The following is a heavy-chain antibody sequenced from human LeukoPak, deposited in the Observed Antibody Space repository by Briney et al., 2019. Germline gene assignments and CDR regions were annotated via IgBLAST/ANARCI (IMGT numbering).Heavy chain of an antibody. CDR2: INPSGGST. D-gene: IGHD2-15*01. V-gene: IGHV1-46*01. J-gene: IGHJ4*03. CDR1: GYTFISYY. Sequence: GASVKVSCKASGYTFISYYMHWVRQPPGQGLEWMGIINPSGGSTSYAQKFQGRVTMTRDTSTSTVYMELSSLRSEDTAVYYCAREAVGGCSGGSCYFDYWGQGTLVTVSS. CDR3: AREAVGGCSGGSCYFDY.